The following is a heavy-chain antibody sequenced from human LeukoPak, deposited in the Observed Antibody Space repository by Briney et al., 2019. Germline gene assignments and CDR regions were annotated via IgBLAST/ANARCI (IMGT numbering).Heavy chain of an antibody. Sequence: SVKVSCKASGGTFSSYTISWVRQAPGQGLEWMGRIIPILGTANYAQKFQGRVTITADKSTSTAYMELSSLRSEDTAVYYCARDGAVAARPDSDWGQGTLVTVSS. D-gene: IGHD6-6*01. J-gene: IGHJ4*02. CDR3: ARDGAVAARPDSD. V-gene: IGHV1-69*08. CDR2: IIPILGTA. CDR1: GGTFSSYT.